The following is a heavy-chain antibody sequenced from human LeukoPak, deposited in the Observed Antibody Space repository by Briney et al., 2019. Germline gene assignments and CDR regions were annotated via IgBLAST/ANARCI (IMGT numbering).Heavy chain of an antibody. Sequence: SQTLSLTCTVSGGSISSGDYYWSWIRQPPGKGLEWIGYIYYSGSTYYNPSLKSRVTISADTSKNQFSLKLSSVTAADTAVYYCARLTGDLFNFHWYFDLWGRGTLVTVSS. V-gene: IGHV4-30-4*08. D-gene: IGHD7-27*01. CDR1: GGSISSGDYY. J-gene: IGHJ2*01. CDR3: ARLTGDLFNFHWYFDL. CDR2: IYYSGST.